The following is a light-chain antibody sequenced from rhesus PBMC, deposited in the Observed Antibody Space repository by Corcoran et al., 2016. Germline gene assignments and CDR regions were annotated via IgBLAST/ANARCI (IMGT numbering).Light chain of an antibody. J-gene: IGKJ4*01. CDR3: QQYSNWPLT. CDR1: QSVSSS. Sequence: EIVMTQSPATLSLSPGERATLSCRASQSVSSSLAWYQQKPWQAPRLLINDASSRATGIQDRFSGSGYGTEFTLTISSLEPEDFAGYYCQQYSNWPLTFGGGTKVEIK. CDR2: DAS. V-gene: IGKV3-42*03.